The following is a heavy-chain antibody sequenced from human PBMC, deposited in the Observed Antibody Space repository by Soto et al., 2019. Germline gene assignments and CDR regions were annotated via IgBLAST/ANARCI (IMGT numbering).Heavy chain of an antibody. CDR2: IATYNSNR. CDR3: ARVVRGVVNWFDP. CDR1: GDTFTNFG. V-gene: IGHV1-18*01. Sequence: HLVQSGPEVKKPGASITVSCKTSGDTFTNFGLSWVRQAPGQGLEWMGWIATYNSNRNYAQKFQGRLNLTTATSTSTAYMELKNLVYDDTAVYYCARVVRGVVNWFDPWGQGNLVTVSS. J-gene: IGHJ5*02. D-gene: IGHD3-10*01.